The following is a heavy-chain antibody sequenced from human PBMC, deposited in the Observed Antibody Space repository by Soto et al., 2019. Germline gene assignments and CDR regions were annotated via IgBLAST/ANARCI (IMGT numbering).Heavy chain of an antibody. CDR2: ITYDGGNK. CDR1: GFTFSSYA. D-gene: IGHD1-1*01. Sequence: GGSLRLSCAASGFTFSSYAMSWVRQAPGKGLEWVAAITYDGGNKYYADSVKGRFTISRDNSKNTLYLQMNSLRAEDTAVYYCAKGFGTKRIKPFGTIGTSDYWGQGTLVTVSS. V-gene: IGHV3-30*18. J-gene: IGHJ4*02. CDR3: AKGFGTKRIKPFGTIGTSDY.